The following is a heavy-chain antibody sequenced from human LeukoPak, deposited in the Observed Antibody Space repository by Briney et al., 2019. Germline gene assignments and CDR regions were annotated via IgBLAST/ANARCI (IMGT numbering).Heavy chain of an antibody. D-gene: IGHD6-13*01. J-gene: IGHJ4*02. V-gene: IGHV3-30*02. Sequence: GGSLRLSCTVSGFTVSSNSMSWVRQAPGKGLEWVAFIRYDGSNKYYADSVRGRFTISRDNSKNTLYLQMNSLRAEDTAVYYCAKAQSIAAAGYFDYWGQGTLVTVSS. CDR2: IRYDGSNK. CDR3: AKAQSIAAAGYFDY. CDR1: GFTVSSNS.